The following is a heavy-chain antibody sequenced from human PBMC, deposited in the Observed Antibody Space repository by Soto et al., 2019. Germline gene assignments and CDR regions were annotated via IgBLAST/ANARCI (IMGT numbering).Heavy chain of an antibody. J-gene: IGHJ6*02. CDR1: GFTFSSYE. Sequence: PGGSLRLSCAASGFTFSSYEMSWVRQAPGRGLERVSAISGSGRTTYYADSAKGRFTISRDNSKNTLYLQMNSLRAEDKAVYYCAKSLQRWLQDFYYYGMDVWGQGTTVTVSS. D-gene: IGHD5-12*01. CDR3: AKSLQRWLQDFYYYGMDV. CDR2: ISGSGRTT. V-gene: IGHV3-23*01.